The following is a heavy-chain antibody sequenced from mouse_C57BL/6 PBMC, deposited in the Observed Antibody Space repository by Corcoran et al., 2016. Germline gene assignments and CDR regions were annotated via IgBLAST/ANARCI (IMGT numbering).Heavy chain of an antibody. CDR3: ARLASYGSQPYYFDY. CDR2: INTHSGET. CDR1: GYTFTTAG. D-gene: IGHD1-1*01. J-gene: IGHJ2*01. Sequence: QIQLVQSGPALKKPGETVKISCKASGYTFTTAGMQWVQKMPGKGFKWIGWINTHSGETKYAEDFKGRFAFSLETSPSTAYIQISNLKDKETATYFCARLASYGSQPYYFDYLGQGTTLTVSS. V-gene: IGHV9-4*01.